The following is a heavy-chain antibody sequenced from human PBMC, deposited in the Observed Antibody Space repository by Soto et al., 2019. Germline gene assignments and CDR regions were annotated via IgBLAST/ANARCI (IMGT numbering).Heavy chain of an antibody. CDR2: MNPNSGNT. V-gene: IGHV1-8*01. Sequence: QVQLVQSGAEVKKPGASVKVSCKASGYTFTSYDLNWLRQATGQGLEWMGWMNPNSGNTGYAQKFQGRVTMTRNTSISTAYMELSSLRSEDTAVYYCARGLGDCSGGSCYIFDYWGQGTLVTVAS. CDR3: ARGLGDCSGGSCYIFDY. D-gene: IGHD2-15*01. J-gene: IGHJ4*02. CDR1: GYTFTSYD.